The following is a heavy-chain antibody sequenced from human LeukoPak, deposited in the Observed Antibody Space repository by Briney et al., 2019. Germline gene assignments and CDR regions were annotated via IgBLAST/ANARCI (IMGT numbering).Heavy chain of an antibody. V-gene: IGHV3-23*01. CDR1: GFTFSTYA. Sequence: GGSLRLSCAASGFTFSTYAMSWGRQSPGKGLEGGSAISGICGSTYYADSVKGRFTISRDNSTNTLYLQLNSLRAEDTDVYYCAKNMDIVVVPAAYDYWGQGTLVTVSS. CDR3: AKNMDIVVVPAAYDY. CDR2: ISGICGST. D-gene: IGHD2-2*03. J-gene: IGHJ4*02.